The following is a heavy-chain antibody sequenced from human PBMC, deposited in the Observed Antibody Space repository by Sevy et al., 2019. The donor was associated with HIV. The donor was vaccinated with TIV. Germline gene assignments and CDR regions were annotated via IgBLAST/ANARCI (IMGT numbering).Heavy chain of an antibody. CDR2: IYPGDYDT. Sequence: GESLKISCKGSGYSFTSYWIGWVRQMPGKGLEWMGIIYPGDYDTRYSPSFQGQVTISADKSISTAYLQWSSLKASDTVMYYCARFTLHSSSWYLDYWGQGTLVTVSS. J-gene: IGHJ4*02. CDR1: GYSFTSYW. CDR3: ARFTLHSSSWYLDY. D-gene: IGHD6-13*01. V-gene: IGHV5-51*01.